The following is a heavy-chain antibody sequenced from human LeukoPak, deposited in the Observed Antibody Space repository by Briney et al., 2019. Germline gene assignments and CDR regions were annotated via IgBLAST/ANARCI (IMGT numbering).Heavy chain of an antibody. CDR3: ARSFSSIAVAMDV. CDR2: ISSNGGST. CDR1: GFTFGSYA. J-gene: IGHJ6*02. Sequence: GGSLRLSCAASGFTFGSYAMHWVRQAPGKGLEYVSAISSNGGSTHYANSVKGRFTISRDNFKNTLYLQMGSLRAEDMAVYYCARSFSSIAVAMDVWGQGTTVTVSS. V-gene: IGHV3-64*01. D-gene: IGHD6-19*01.